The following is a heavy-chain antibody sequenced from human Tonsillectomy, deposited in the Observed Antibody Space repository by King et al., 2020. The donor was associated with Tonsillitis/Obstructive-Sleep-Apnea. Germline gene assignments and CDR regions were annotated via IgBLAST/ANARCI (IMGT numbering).Heavy chain of an antibody. CDR3: ARGYSSSQPYYYYMDV. Sequence: VQLVESGGGLIQPGGSLRLSCAASGFTVSSNYMSWVRQAPGKGLEWVSVIYSGGSTYYADSVKGRFTISRDNSKNTLYLQMNSLRAEDTAVYYCARGYSSSQPYYYYMDVCGKGTTVTVSS. D-gene: IGHD6-6*01. J-gene: IGHJ6*03. V-gene: IGHV3-53*01. CDR1: GFTVSSNY. CDR2: IYSGGST.